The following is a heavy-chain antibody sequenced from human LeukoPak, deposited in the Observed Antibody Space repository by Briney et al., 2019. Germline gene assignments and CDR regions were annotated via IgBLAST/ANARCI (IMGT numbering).Heavy chain of an antibody. Sequence: GSLRLSCAASGFTFSSYAMSWVRPAPGKGLEWVSPISGSGDSTYYADSVKGRFTTARDNSKNTLYLQMNSLRAEDTAVYYCAKGRGFTSTSCYNYWGQGTLVTVSS. J-gene: IGHJ4*02. V-gene: IGHV3-23*01. CDR2: ISGSGDST. CDR3: AKGRGFTSTSCYNY. CDR1: GFTFSSYA. D-gene: IGHD2-2*02.